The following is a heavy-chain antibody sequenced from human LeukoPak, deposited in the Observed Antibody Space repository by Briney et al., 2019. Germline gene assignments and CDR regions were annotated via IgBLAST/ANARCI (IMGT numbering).Heavy chain of an antibody. V-gene: IGHV1-18*01. CDR2: ISAYNGNK. CDR1: AYTYTNYG. D-gene: IGHD3-22*01. Sequence: GASVKVSGKASAYTYTNYGISWVRQAPGQGLEWMGWISAYNGNKNYAQKLQGRVTMTTDTSTSTAYMELRSLRSDDTAVYYCARDGHSDSSGYWGWFDPWGQGALVTVSS. CDR3: ARDGHSDSSGYWGWFDP. J-gene: IGHJ5*02.